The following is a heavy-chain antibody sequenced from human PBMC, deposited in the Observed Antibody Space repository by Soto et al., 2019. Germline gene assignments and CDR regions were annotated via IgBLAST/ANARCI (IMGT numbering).Heavy chain of an antibody. D-gene: IGHD3-10*01. CDR3: ASRTGGSGSYYRWGEFDY. Sequence: GGSLRLSCAASGFTVSSNYMSWVRQAPGKGLEWVSVIYSGGSTYYADSVKGRFTISRANSKNTLYLQMNSLRAEDTAVYYCASRTGGSGSYYRWGEFDYWGQGTLVTVSS. CDR2: IYSGGST. J-gene: IGHJ4*02. CDR1: GFTVSSNY. V-gene: IGHV3-66*01.